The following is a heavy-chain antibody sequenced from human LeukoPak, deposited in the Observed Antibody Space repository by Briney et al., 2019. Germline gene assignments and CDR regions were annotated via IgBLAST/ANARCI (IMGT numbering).Heavy chain of an antibody. V-gene: IGHV3-9*01. D-gene: IGHD3-22*01. CDR3: AKDMSYDSSGLFDY. J-gene: IGHJ4*02. Sequence: GGSLRLSCAASGFTFDDYAMHWVRQAPGKGLEWVSGISWNSGSIGYADSVKGRFTISRDNAKNSLYLQMNSLRAEDTALYYCAKDMSYDSSGLFDYWGQGTLVTVSS. CDR2: ISWNSGSI. CDR1: GFTFDDYA.